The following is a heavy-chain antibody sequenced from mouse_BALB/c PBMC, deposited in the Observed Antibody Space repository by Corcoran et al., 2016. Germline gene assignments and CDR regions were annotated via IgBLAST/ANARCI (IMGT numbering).Heavy chain of an antibody. CDR2: IFPGSGNT. CDR1: GYSFTSYY. Sequence: QVQLQQAGPELVKPGASGKISGTASGYSFTSYYIHWVKQRPGQGLEWIGWIFPGSGNTKYNEKFKGKATLTADKSSSTAYMQLSSLTSEDSAVYFCAKTTRATYYSDYWGQGTTLTVSS. V-gene: IGHV1-66*01. D-gene: IGHD3-2*01. J-gene: IGHJ2*01. CDR3: AKTTRATYYSDY.